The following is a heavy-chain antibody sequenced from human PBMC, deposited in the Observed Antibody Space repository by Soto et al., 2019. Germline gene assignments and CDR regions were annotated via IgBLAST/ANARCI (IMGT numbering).Heavy chain of an antibody. V-gene: IGHV1-69*13. D-gene: IGHD2-2*01. CDR1: GGTFSSYA. CDR2: IIPIFGTA. Sequence: SVKVSCKASGGTFSSYAISWVRQAPGQGLEWMGGIIPIFGTANYAQKFQGRVTITADESTSTAYMELSSLRSEDTAVYYCASCSVEYQLLLSYYYGMDVWGQGTTVTVSS. CDR3: ASCSVEYQLLLSYYYGMDV. J-gene: IGHJ6*02.